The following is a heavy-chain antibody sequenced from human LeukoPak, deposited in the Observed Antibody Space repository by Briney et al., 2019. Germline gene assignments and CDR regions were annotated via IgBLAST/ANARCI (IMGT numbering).Heavy chain of an antibody. CDR2: ISAYNGNT. CDR3: ARYGSGSYYSYYYYYMDV. D-gene: IGHD3-10*01. Sequence: ASVKVSCKASGYTFTSYGISWVRQAPGQGLEWIGWISAYNGNTNYAQKLQGRVTMTTDTSTSTAYMELRSLRSDDTAVYYCARYGSGSYYSYYYYYMDVWGKGTTVTVSS. J-gene: IGHJ6*03. V-gene: IGHV1-18*01. CDR1: GYTFTSYG.